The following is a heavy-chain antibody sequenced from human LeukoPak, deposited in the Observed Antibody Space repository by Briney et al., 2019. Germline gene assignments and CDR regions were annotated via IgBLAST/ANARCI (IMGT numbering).Heavy chain of an antibody. J-gene: IGHJ5*02. CDR3: ARGGRELAARQESNWFDP. Sequence: ASVKVSCKASGYTFTGYYMHWVRQAPGQGLEWMGWINPNSGGTNYAQKFQGRVTMTRDTSISTAYMELSRLRSDDTAVYYCARGGRELAARQESNWFDPWGQGTLVTVSS. D-gene: IGHD6-6*01. CDR1: GYTFTGYY. CDR2: INPNSGGT. V-gene: IGHV1-2*02.